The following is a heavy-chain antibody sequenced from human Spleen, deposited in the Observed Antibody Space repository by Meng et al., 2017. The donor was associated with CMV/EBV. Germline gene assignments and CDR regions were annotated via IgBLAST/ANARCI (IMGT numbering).Heavy chain of an antibody. CDR3: ARKTDTGGWNFHH. J-gene: IGHJ1*01. V-gene: IGHV1-2*02. D-gene: IGHD3-16*01. Sequence: CKASGYPFTGYYLYWVRQAPGQGLEWMGWINPNNGGTNYAQRFQGRVTMTRDTSITTVYMELSRLTSDDTAVYYCARKTDTGGWNFHHWGQGTLVTVSS. CDR2: INPNNGGT. CDR1: GYPFTGYY.